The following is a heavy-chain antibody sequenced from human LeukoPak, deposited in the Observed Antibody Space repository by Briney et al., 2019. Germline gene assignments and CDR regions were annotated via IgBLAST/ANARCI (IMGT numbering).Heavy chain of an antibody. CDR1: GLTFSSYA. J-gene: IGHJ1*01. V-gene: IGHV3-23*01. CDR3: ASPPVAAGGNVYFQH. D-gene: IGHD6-13*01. Sequence: PGGSLRLSCAASGLTFSSYAMSWVRQAPGEGLEWVSAISGSGGSTYYADSVKGRFSISRDNSKNTLYLQMNSLRAEDTAVYYRASPPVAAGGNVYFQHWGQGTLVTVSS. CDR2: ISGSGGST.